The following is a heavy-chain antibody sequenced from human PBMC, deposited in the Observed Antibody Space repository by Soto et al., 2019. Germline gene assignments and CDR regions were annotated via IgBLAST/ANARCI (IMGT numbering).Heavy chain of an antibody. D-gene: IGHD6-13*01. CDR3: AKANLRDRGISGFDY. J-gene: IGHJ4*02. CDR2: ISGSGGST. CDR1: GFTFSSYA. Sequence: PGGSLRLSCAASGFTFSSYAMSWVRQAPGKGLEWVSAISGSGGSTYYADSVKGRFTISRDNSKNTLYLQMNSLRAEDTAVYYCAKANLRDRGISGFDYWGQGTLVTVSS. V-gene: IGHV3-23*01.